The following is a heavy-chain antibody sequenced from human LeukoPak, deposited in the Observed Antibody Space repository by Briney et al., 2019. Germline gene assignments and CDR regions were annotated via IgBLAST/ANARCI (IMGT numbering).Heavy chain of an antibody. Sequence: SETLSLTCTVSGGSISSYYWSWIRQPPGKGLEWIGYIYYSGSTNYNPSLKSRVTISVDTSKNQFSLKLSSVTAADMAVYYCARVQQLWSLDYWGQGTLVTVSS. J-gene: IGHJ4*02. CDR3: ARVQQLWSLDY. CDR1: GGSISSYY. D-gene: IGHD5-18*01. CDR2: IYYSGST. V-gene: IGHV4-59*01.